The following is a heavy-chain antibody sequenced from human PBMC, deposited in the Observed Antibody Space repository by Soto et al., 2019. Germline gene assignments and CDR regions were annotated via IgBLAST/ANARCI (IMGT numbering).Heavy chain of an antibody. CDR1: GGSFSGYY. CDR2: INHSGST. D-gene: IGHD2-2*01. J-gene: IGHJ6*01. Sequence: SETLSLTCAVYGGSFSGYYWSWIRQPPGKGLEWIGEINHSGSTNYNPSLKSRVTISVDTSKNQFSLKLSSVTAADTAVYYCARVDVGPIVVVPAAMERYYYGMDVWGQGTTVTVSS. V-gene: IGHV4-34*01. CDR3: ARVDVGPIVVVPAAMERYYYGMDV.